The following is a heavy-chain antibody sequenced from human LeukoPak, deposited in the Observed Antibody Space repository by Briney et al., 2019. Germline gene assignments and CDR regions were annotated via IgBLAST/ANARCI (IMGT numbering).Heavy chain of an antibody. D-gene: IGHD3-3*01. J-gene: IGHJ4*02. CDR2: ISWNSGSI. Sequence: GGSLRLSCAASGFTFDDYAMHWVRQAPGKGLEWVSGISWNSGSIGYADSVKGRFTISRDNAKNSLYLQMNSLRAEDMALYYCAKATNYDFWSGPFDYWGQGTLVTVSS. V-gene: IGHV3-9*03. CDR3: AKATNYDFWSGPFDY. CDR1: GFTFDDYA.